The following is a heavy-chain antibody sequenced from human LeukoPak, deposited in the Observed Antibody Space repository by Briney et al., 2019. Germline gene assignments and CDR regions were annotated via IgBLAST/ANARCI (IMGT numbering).Heavy chain of an antibody. Sequence: PGRSLRLSCAASGFTFSSYAMHWVRQAPGKGLEWVPAISGSGGSTYYADSVKGRLTISRDNSKNTLYLQMNSLRAEDTAVYYCAKDPPGARVQYFDYWGQGTLVTVSS. V-gene: IGHV3-23*01. D-gene: IGHD3-10*01. CDR1: GFTFSSYA. CDR3: AKDPPGARVQYFDY. J-gene: IGHJ4*02. CDR2: ISGSGGST.